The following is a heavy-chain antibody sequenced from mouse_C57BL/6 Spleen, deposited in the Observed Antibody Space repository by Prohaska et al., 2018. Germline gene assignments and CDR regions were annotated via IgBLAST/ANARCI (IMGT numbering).Heavy chain of an antibody. Sequence: LKLSCAASGFTFSSYGMSWVRQTPDKRLEWVATISSGGSYTYYPDSVKGRFTISRDNAKNTLYLQMSSLKSEDTAMYYCARRTPLGRNYFDYLGQGTTLTVSS. V-gene: IGHV5-6*02. J-gene: IGHJ2*01. CDR1: GFTFSSYG. CDR2: ISSGGSYT. CDR3: ARRTPLGRNYFDY. D-gene: IGHD4-1*01.